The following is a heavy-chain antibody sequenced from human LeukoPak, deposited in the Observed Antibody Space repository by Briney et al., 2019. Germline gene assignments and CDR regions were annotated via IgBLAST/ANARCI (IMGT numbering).Heavy chain of an antibody. CDR1: GGSFSGYY. V-gene: IGHV4-34*01. D-gene: IGHD6-19*01. CDR2: INHSGST. Sequence: SETLSLTCAVYGGSFSGYYWSWIRQPPGKGLEWIGEINHSGSTNYNPSLKSRVAISVDTSKNQFSLKLSSVTAADTAVYYCARVEIAVAAPYYWGQGTLVTVSS. J-gene: IGHJ4*02. CDR3: ARVEIAVAAPYY.